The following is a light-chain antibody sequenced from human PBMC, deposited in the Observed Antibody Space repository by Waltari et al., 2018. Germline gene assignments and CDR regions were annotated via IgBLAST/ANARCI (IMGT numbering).Light chain of an antibody. Sequence: QSALTQPASVSGTPGQSITISCTGTNSDVGNYNLVSWYQHHPGEAPKIMIGEVIKRPSGVSNRFSGSKSGNPASLTLSGLQAEDEADYYCCSYAGSGTYVFGTGTKFTVL. V-gene: IGLV2-23*02. CDR3: CSYAGSGTYV. CDR2: EVI. J-gene: IGLJ1*01. CDR1: NSDVGNYNL.